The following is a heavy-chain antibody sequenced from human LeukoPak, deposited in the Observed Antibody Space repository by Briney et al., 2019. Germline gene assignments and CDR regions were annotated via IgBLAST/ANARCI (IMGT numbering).Heavy chain of an antibody. V-gene: IGHV3-9*01. D-gene: IGHD5-12*01. CDR2: ISWNSGSI. CDR1: GFTFDDYA. CDR3: AKDMWGGYDDTDAFDI. Sequence: PGGSLRLSCAASGFTFDDYAMHWVRQAPGKGLEWVSGISWNSGSIGYADSVKGRFTISRDNAKNSLYLQMNSLRAEDTALYYCAKDMWGGYDDTDAFDIWGQGTMVTVSS. J-gene: IGHJ3*02.